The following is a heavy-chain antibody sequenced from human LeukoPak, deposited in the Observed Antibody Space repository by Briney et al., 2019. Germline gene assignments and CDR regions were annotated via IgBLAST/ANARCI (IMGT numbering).Heavy chain of an antibody. J-gene: IGHJ4*02. CDR2: ISSSSHT. V-gene: IGHV3-21*01. CDR3: ARDIDS. CDR1: GFTFTTYS. Sequence: GGSLRLSCAASGFTFTTYSMNWVRQAPGKGLEWVSSISSSSHTYYADSVKGRFTISRDNAKNSVFLQMDSLRAEDTALYYCARDIDSWGQGRLVSVSS.